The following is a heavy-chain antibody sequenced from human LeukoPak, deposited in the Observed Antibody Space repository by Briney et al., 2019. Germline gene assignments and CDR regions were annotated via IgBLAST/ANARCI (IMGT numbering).Heavy chain of an antibody. V-gene: IGHV3-30*02. CDR2: IRYDGSNK. CDR1: GFTFSSYG. Sequence: GGSLRLSCAASGFTFSSYGMHWVRQAPGKGLEWVAFIRYDGSNKYYADSVKGRFTISRDNSKNTLYLQMNSLRAEDTAVYYCAKDRRIVATAIGLDYWGQGTLVTVSS. J-gene: IGHJ4*02. CDR3: AKDRRIVATAIGLDY. D-gene: IGHD5-12*01.